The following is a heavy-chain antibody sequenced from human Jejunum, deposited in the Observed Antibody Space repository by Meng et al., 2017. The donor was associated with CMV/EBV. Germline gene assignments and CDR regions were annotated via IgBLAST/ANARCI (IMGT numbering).Heavy chain of an antibody. CDR3: ARESGSYYWFDP. CDR1: GDSMNGNRYN. J-gene: IGHJ5*02. V-gene: IGHV4-39*07. D-gene: IGHD1-26*01. Sequence: QLQLQGSGPGLVKPSETLSLTCVLSGDSMNGNRYNWGWIRQSPGKGLEWIASVYYTGSTYYNPSLKSRVFISEDTSKNQFSLNLNSVTAADTAVYYCARESGSYYWFDPWGQGTLVTVSS. CDR2: VYYTGST.